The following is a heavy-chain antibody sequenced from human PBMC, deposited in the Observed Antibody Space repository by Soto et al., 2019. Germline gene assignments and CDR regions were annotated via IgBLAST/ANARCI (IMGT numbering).Heavy chain of an antibody. CDR1: GFTFSSYS. J-gene: IGHJ5*02. D-gene: IGHD3-10*01. Sequence: EVQLVESGGGLVKPGGSLRLSCAASGFTFSSYSMNWVRQAPGKGLEWVSSISSSSSYIYYADSVKGRFTISRDNAKNALYLQMNSLRAEDTAVYYCARDPSSSPRPGWFDPWGQGTLVTVSS. V-gene: IGHV3-21*01. CDR2: ISSSSSYI. CDR3: ARDPSSSPRPGWFDP.